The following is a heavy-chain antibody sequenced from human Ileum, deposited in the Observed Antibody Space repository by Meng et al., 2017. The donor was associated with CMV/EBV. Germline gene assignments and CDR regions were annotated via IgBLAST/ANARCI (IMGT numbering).Heavy chain of an antibody. CDR2: IIGNGDIT. CDR1: GFTFDAYA. CDR3: VKNRNSGDSCPGSH. D-gene: IGHD4-17*01. V-gene: IGHV3-23*01. Sequence: EVHLLESGGGLVQPGGSLRLSCAASGFTFDAYAMTWVRQAPGKGLEWVSAIIGNGDITYYAQSVRGRFTISRDNSRNTLYLQMHSLRAEDTALYYCVKNRNSGDSCPGSHWGQGIMVTVS. J-gene: IGHJ4*02.